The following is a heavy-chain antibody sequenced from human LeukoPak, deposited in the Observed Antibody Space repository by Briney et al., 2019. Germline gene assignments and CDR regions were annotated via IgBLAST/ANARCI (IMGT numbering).Heavy chain of an antibody. CDR3: AREGPYYDSSGFYHDAFDI. D-gene: IGHD3-22*01. J-gene: IGHJ3*02. Sequence: ETLSLTCAVSGYSISSGYYWGWIRQPPGKGLEWVSSVSSSSSYIYYADSVKGRFTISRDNAKNSLYLQMNSLRAEDTAVYYCAREGPYYDSSGFYHDAFDIWGQGTMVTVSS. CDR1: GYSISSGYY. CDR2: VSSSSSYI. V-gene: IGHV3-21*01.